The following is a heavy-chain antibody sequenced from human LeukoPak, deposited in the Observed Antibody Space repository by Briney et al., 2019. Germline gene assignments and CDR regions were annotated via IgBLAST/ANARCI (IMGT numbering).Heavy chain of an antibody. Sequence: GGSLRLSCAASGFTFSSYAMSWVRQAPGKGLEWVSAISSSGGSTYYADSVKGLFTISRDNSKNTLYLQMNSLRAEDTGVYYCATGTYGSGSRAYYFDYWGQGTLVTVSS. CDR3: ATGTYGSGSRAYYFDY. J-gene: IGHJ4*02. CDR2: ISSSGGST. V-gene: IGHV3-23*01. D-gene: IGHD3-10*01. CDR1: GFTFSSYA.